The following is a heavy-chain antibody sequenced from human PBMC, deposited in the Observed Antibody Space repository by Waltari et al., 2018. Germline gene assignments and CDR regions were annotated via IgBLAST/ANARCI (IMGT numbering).Heavy chain of an antibody. D-gene: IGHD3-16*01. J-gene: IGHJ4*02. CDR2: IIPIFGTA. CDR1: GGTFSSHD. V-gene: IGHV1-69*05. Sequence: QVQLVQSGAEVKKPGSPVKVSCKASGGTFSSHDSTWVRQAPGQGLEWMGGIIPIFGTANYAQKFQGRVTITTDESTSTAYMELSSLRSEDTAMYYCARDMGDPRGYWGQGTLVTVSS. CDR3: ARDMGDPRGY.